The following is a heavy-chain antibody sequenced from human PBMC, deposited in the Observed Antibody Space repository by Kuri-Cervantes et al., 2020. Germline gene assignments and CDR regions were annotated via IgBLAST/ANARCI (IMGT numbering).Heavy chain of an antibody. V-gene: IGHV3-21*01. D-gene: IGHD3-22*01. CDR1: GFTFSSYG. CDR3: ARGNRYYYDSSGHYLDY. Sequence: GESLKISCAASGFTFSSYGMNWVRQAPGKGLEWVSSISCSNNYICYADSVKGRFTISRVNAKNSLYLQMNSLRAEDTAVYYCARGNRYYYDSSGHYLDYWGQGTLVTVSS. CDR2: ISCSNNYI. J-gene: IGHJ4*02.